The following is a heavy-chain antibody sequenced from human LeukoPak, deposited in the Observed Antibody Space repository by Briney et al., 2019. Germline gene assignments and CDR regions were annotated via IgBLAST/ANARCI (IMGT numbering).Heavy chain of an antibody. CDR1: GGSISSYY. Sequence: PSETLSLTCTVSGGSISSYYWSWIRQPAGKGLEWIGRIYTSGSTDYNPSLKSRVTMSVDTSKNQFSLKLSSVTAADTAVYYCARDSKWFGELRYYYYYYMDVWGKGTTVTISS. D-gene: IGHD3-10*01. J-gene: IGHJ6*03. V-gene: IGHV4-4*07. CDR3: ARDSKWFGELRYYYYYYMDV. CDR2: IYTSGST.